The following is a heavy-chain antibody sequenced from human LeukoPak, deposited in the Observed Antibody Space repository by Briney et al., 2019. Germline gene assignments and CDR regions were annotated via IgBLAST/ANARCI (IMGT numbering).Heavy chain of an antibody. D-gene: IGHD3-10*01. J-gene: IGHJ6*02. CDR1: GYGFNSHH. V-gene: IGHV1-46*02. Sequence: ASVKVSCKTSGYGFNSHHVHWVRQAPGQGLEWMGVKFSHDGSTSNTQKFQGRITMTRDTSTSTVYMELSSLRSEDTAVYYCARDSGNFHYDMDVWGQGTTVIVSS. CDR2: KFSHDGST. CDR3: ARDSGNFHYDMDV.